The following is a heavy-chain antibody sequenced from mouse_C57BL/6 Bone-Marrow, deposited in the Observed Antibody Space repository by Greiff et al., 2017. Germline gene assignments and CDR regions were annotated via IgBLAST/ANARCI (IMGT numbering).Heavy chain of an antibody. CDR1: GYTFTSYG. J-gene: IGHJ2*01. Sequence: VQGVESGAELARPGASVKLSCKASGYTFTSYGISWVKQRTGQGLEWIGEIYPRSGNTYYNEKFKGKATLTADKSSSTAYMELRSLTSEDSAVYFCARITTVVLYYFDYWGQGTTLTVSS. CDR2: IYPRSGNT. V-gene: IGHV1-81*01. CDR3: ARITTVVLYYFDY. D-gene: IGHD1-1*01.